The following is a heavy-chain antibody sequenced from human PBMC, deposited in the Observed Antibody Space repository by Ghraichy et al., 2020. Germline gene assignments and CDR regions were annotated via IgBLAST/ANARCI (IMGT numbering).Heavy chain of an antibody. V-gene: IGHV3-21*01. Sequence: GGSLRLSCVGSGFTFSTYSMNWVRQAPGKGLEWVASISRSGSDIYYADSVRGRFTISRDNAKNSLYLLMNSLRAEDTAVYYCASDSVGSIDYFDFWGQGTVDTISS. J-gene: IGHJ4*02. D-gene: IGHD1-26*01. CDR2: ISRSGSDI. CDR1: GFTFSTYS. CDR3: ASDSVGSIDYFDF.